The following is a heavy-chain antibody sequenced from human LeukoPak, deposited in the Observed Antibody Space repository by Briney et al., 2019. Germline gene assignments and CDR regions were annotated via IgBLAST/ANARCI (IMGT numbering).Heavy chain of an antibody. V-gene: IGHV4-34*01. CDR2: IDHSGDT. D-gene: IGHD5-18*01. J-gene: IGHJ4*02. Sequence: SETLSLTCAVSNGSFSPYYWAWTRQPPGKGLEWIGEIDHSGDTNYNPSLQSRLTMSVDTTKEQFSLRLNSVTAADTAIYFCARGPPNGYSYGPFEYWGQGVLVIVSS. CDR1: NGSFSPYY. CDR3: ARGPPNGYSYGPFEY.